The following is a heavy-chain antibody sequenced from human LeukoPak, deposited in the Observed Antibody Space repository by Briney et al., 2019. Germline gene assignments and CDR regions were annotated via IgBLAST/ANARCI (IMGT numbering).Heavy chain of an antibody. Sequence: SETLSLTCAVSGGSISSSNWWSWVRQPPGEGLEWIGEIYHSGSTNYNPSLKSRVTISVDTSKNQFSLKLSSVTAADTAVYYCARDYGSGSYAYWGQGTLVTVSS. J-gene: IGHJ4*02. CDR3: ARDYGSGSYAY. V-gene: IGHV4-4*02. CDR1: GGSISSSNW. CDR2: IYHSGST. D-gene: IGHD3-10*01.